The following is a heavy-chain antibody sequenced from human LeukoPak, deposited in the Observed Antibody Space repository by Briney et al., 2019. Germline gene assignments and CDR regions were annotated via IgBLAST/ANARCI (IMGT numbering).Heavy chain of an antibody. V-gene: IGHV3-30-3*01. Sequence: GGSLRLSCTNSGPTFNRDWMGWLRQAPGKGLEWVAVISYDGSNKYYADSVKGRFTISRDNSKNTLYLQMNSLRAEDTAVYYCARDQISSSGWYRDNYFDYWGQGTLVTVSS. CDR3: ARDQISSSGWYRDNYFDY. CDR2: ISYDGSNK. D-gene: IGHD6-19*01. CDR1: GPTFNRDW. J-gene: IGHJ4*02.